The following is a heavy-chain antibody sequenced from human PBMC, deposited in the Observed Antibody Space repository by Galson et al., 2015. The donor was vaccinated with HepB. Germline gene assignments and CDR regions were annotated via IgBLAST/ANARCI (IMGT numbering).Heavy chain of an antibody. V-gene: IGHV5-51*03. J-gene: IGHJ4*02. Sequence: QSGAEVKKPGESLKISCKGSGYSFTSYWVGWVRQMPRKGLEWMGIIYPGDSDTRYSPSFQGQVTISADKSISTAYLQWSSLKASDTAMYYCASGIVVAGTGMPIDHWGQGTLVTVSS. CDR2: IYPGDSDT. D-gene: IGHD6-19*01. CDR1: GYSFTSYW. CDR3: ASGIVVAGTGMPIDH.